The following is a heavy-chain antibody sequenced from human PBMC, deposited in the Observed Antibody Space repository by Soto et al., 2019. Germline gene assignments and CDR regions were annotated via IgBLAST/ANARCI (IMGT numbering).Heavy chain of an antibody. CDR3: AKDPSYWTLDY. Sequence: GGSLRLSCAASGGTCISYAMSWVRQAPGKGLEWVSAISGSGGSTYYADSVKGRFTISRDNSKNTLYLQMNSLRAEDTAVYYCAKDPSYWTLDYWGQGTLLTVSS. D-gene: IGHD2-8*02. CDR1: GGTCISYA. V-gene: IGHV3-23*01. J-gene: IGHJ4*02. CDR2: ISGSGGST.